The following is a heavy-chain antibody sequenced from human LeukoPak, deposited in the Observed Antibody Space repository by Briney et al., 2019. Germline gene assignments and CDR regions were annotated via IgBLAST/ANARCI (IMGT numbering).Heavy chain of an antibody. CDR1: GGTFSGYA. D-gene: IGHD3-22*01. CDR3: ASVNYYDSSGTWDY. V-gene: IGHV1-69*05. Sequence: SVKVSCKASGGTFSGYAISWVRQAPGQGLEWMGGIIPIFGTANYAQKFQGRVTITTDESTSTAYMELSSLRSEDTAVYYCASVNYYDSSGTWDYWGQGTLVTVSS. CDR2: IIPIFGTA. J-gene: IGHJ4*02.